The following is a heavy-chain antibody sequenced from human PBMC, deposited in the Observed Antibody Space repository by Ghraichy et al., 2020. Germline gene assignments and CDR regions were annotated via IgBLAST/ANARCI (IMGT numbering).Heavy chain of an antibody. CDR3: ARDVQGLLRTFDY. D-gene: IGHD5/OR15-5a*01. V-gene: IGHV3-48*03. Sequence: GGSLRLSCAASGFTFSSYEMNWVRQAPGKGLEWVSYISSSASTIYYADSVKGRFTISRDNAKNSLYLQMNSLRAEDTAVYYCARDVQGLLRTFDYWGQGTLVTVSS. J-gene: IGHJ4*02. CDR2: ISSSASTI. CDR1: GFTFSSYE.